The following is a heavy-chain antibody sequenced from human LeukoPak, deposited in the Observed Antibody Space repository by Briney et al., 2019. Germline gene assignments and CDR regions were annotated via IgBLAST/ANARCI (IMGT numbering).Heavy chain of an antibody. V-gene: IGHV3-74*01. CDR1: GFTFSSYW. CDR2: INSDGSST. J-gene: IGHJ4*02. CDR3: ARPGQVQGVIGY. D-gene: IGHD3-10*01. Sequence: PGGSLRLSCAASGFTFSSYWMHWVRQAPGKGLVWVSRINSDGSSTSYADSVKGRFTISRDNAKNTLYLQMNSLRAEDTAVYYCARPGQVQGVIGYWGQGTLVTVSS.